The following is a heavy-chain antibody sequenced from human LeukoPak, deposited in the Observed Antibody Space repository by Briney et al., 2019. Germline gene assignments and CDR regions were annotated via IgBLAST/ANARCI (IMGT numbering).Heavy chain of an antibody. CDR1: GFTFRSFR. J-gene: IGHJ4*02. V-gene: IGHV3-33*01. CDR3: ARDLEVESLSVTGTAADC. Sequence: GRSLRLLCAASGFTFRSFRMHWVREARGKALEWVAAIWKDNKNKYHANSERGRFPISRDNPRNTVYLQMNRLRVEDTAVYYCARDLEVESLSVTGTAADCWGQGTMVTVSS. CDR2: IWKDNKNK. D-gene: IGHD6-19*01.